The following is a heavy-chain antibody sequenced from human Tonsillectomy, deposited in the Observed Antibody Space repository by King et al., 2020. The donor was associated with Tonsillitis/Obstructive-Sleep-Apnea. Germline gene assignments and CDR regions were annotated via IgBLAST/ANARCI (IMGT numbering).Heavy chain of an antibody. CDR1: GFTFSDYY. CDR3: ARVSTVTTFYFYYYMDV. CDR2: ISSRSSYI. J-gene: IGHJ6*03. V-gene: IGHV3-11*05. Sequence: VQLVESGGGLVKPGGSLRLSCAASGFTFSDYYMSWIRQAPGKGLEWVSYISSRSSYINYADSVQGRFTISRDNSKNSLYLQMNSLRAEDTAVYYCARVSTVTTFYFYYYMDVWGKGTTVTVSS. D-gene: IGHD4-11*01.